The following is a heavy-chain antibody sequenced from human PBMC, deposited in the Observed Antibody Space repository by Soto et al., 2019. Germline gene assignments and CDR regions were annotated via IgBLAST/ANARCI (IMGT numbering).Heavy chain of an antibody. CDR2: IIPIFGTA. CDR1: GGTLSSYA. Sequence: VASVKLSCKDCGGTLSSYAMSWVRQAPGQGLEWMGGIIPIFGTANYAQKFQGRVTITADKSTSTAYMELSSLRSEDTAVYYCARVIVVVPAAIVDYYYYGMDVWGQGTTVTVSS. CDR3: ARVIVVVPAAIVDYYYYGMDV. D-gene: IGHD2-2*01. V-gene: IGHV1-69*06. J-gene: IGHJ6*02.